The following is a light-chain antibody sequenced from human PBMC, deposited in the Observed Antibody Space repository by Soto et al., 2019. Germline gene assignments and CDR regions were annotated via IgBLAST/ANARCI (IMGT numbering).Light chain of an antibody. CDR2: KAS. Sequence: ASVGDRVTIPCRASQSISSWLAWYQQKPGKAPKLLIYKASSLESGVPSRFSGSGSGTDFTLTISSLQPEDFATYYCQQSYSTPRTFGQGTKVDIK. J-gene: IGKJ1*01. CDR3: QQSYSTPRT. V-gene: IGKV1-5*03. CDR1: QSISSW.